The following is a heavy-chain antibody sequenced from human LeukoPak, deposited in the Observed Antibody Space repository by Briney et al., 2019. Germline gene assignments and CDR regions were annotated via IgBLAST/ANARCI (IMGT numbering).Heavy chain of an antibody. J-gene: IGHJ4*02. Sequence: PGGSLRLSCTASGSTFSTYPMTWVRQAPGQGLEWVSAISGNSVTIYYADSVKGRFTISRDNSKNTLYLQMNSLRAEDTAVYYCAKERRGGSSGYYYYWGQGTLVTVSS. D-gene: IGHD3-22*01. CDR3: AKERRGGSSGYYYY. CDR1: GSTFSTYP. CDR2: ISGNSVTI. V-gene: IGHV3-23*01.